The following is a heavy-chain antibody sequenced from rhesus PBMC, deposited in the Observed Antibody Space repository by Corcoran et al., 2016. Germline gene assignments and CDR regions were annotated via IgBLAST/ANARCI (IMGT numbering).Heavy chain of an antibody. V-gene: IGHV4S7*01. D-gene: IGHD3-16*01. CDR1: GGSISGGSG. CDR3: ARKNYSGGYYYEDFDY. CDR2: IYSSSGNT. J-gene: IGHJ4*01. Sequence: QVQLQESGPGLLKPSETLSLPCAVSGGSISGGSGWGWIRPPPGKGLAWIGSIYSSSGNTYDNPSLKSRATISTDTSKNLFSLKLSSVTAADTAVYYCARKNYSGGYYYEDFDYWGQGVLVTVSS.